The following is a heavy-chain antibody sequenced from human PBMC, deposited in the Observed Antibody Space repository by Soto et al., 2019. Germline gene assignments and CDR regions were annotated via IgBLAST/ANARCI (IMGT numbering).Heavy chain of an antibody. CDR3: ARGGGYAVDC. CDR1: GYTFTDNS. CDR2: ISNYNGDT. Sequence: QVQLVQSTGELRKPGASVKVSCKASGYTFTDNSITWVRQAPGQGLEWMGWISNYNGDTKFAQKFQGRVTLTTDTSTSTADMDLTSLRSDDTAGYFCARGGGYAVDCWGQGTLVTVSS. V-gene: IGHV1-18*01. J-gene: IGHJ4*02. D-gene: IGHD3-22*01.